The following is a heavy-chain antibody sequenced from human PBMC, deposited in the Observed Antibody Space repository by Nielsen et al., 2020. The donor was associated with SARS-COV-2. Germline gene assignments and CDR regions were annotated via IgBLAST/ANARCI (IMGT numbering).Heavy chain of an antibody. CDR2: INHSGST. D-gene: IGHD3-22*01. V-gene: IGHV4-34*01. Sequence: SETLSLTCAVYGESFSGYYWSWIRQPPGKGLEWIGEINHSGSTNYNPSLKSRVTISVDTSKNQFSLKLSSVTAADTAVYYCARGRTKYYYDSSGYYGYWGQGTLVTVSS. J-gene: IGHJ4*02. CDR3: ARGRTKYYYDSSGYYGY. CDR1: GESFSGYY.